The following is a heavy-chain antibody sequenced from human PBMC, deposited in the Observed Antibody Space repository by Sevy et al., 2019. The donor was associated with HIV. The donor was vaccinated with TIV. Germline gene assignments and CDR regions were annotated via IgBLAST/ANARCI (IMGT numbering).Heavy chain of an antibody. D-gene: IGHD3-22*01. Sequence: GSLRLSCAASGFTFSSYNMNWVRQAPGKGLGWISSITGDSSYMYDADSVKGRFTISRDNAKNSLYLHMNGLRAEDTAVYYCARDRPTLNYHASSGYNYYFDSWGQGTLVTVSS. J-gene: IGHJ4*02. CDR1: GFTFSSYN. CDR2: ITGDSSYM. CDR3: ARDRPTLNYHASSGYNYYFDS. V-gene: IGHV3-21*01.